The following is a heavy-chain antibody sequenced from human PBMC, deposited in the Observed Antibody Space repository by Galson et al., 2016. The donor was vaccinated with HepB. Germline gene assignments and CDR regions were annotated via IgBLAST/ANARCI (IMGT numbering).Heavy chain of an antibody. V-gene: IGHV3-66*01. D-gene: IGHD3-3*01. Sequence: SLRLSCAGYGFTVNDNYMMWVRQAPGKGLEWVSIIYSGGSTFYADFVKGRFTISRDKSDNTLYLQMNRLRPEDTAFYYCAGGDGIFGVVIGMDVWGLGTTVIVSS. J-gene: IGHJ6*02. CDR3: AGGDGIFGVVIGMDV. CDR2: IYSGGST. CDR1: GFTVNDNY.